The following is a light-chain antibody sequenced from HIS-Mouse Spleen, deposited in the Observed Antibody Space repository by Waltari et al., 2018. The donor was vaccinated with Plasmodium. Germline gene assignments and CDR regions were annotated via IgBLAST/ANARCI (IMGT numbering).Light chain of an antibody. J-gene: IGKJ1*01. CDR2: GAS. V-gene: IGKV3-20*01. Sequence: EIVLTQSPGTLSLSPGERATLSCRASQSVSSSYLAWYQQKPGQAPRLLIDGASSRATGIPDRFSGSGYGTDFTLTISRLEPEDFAVYYCQQYGSSGTFGQGTKVEIK. CDR3: QQYGSSGT. CDR1: QSVSSSY.